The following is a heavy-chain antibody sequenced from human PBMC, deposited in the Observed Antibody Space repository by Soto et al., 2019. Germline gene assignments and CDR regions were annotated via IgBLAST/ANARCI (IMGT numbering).Heavy chain of an antibody. Sequence: QVQLVESGGGVVQPGRSLRLSCAASGFTFSSYGMHWVRQAPGKGLEWVAVIWYDGSNKYYADSVKGRFTISRDNSKNTLYLQMNSLRAEDTAVYYCARGGEKDAFDIWGQGTMVTVSS. J-gene: IGHJ3*02. CDR2: IWYDGSNK. V-gene: IGHV3-33*01. CDR3: ARGGEKDAFDI. D-gene: IGHD3-16*01. CDR1: GFTFSSYG.